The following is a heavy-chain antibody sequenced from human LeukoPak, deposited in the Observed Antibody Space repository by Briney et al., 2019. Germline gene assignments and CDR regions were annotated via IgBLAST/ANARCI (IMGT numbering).Heavy chain of an antibody. V-gene: IGHV1-2*02. CDR1: GYTFTGYY. CDR3: ARVRVVVAYYYYYGMDV. D-gene: IGHD2-15*01. J-gene: IGHJ6*02. CDR2: INPNSGGT. Sequence: AASVKVSCKASGYTFTGYYMHWVRQAPGQGLEWMGWINPNSGGTNYAQKFQGRVTMTRDTSISTAYMELSRLRSDDTAVYYCARVRVVVAYYYYYGMDVWGQGTTVTVSS.